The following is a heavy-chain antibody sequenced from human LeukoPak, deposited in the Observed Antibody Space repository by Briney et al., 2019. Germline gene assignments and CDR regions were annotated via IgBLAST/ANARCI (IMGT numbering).Heavy chain of an antibody. D-gene: IGHD4-17*01. CDR3: ARGDGDYVPYYYYYYMDV. J-gene: IGHJ6*03. V-gene: IGHV4-61*02. Sequence: SETLSLTCPVSGGSVSSGSYYWSWIRQPAGKGLEWIGRIYTSGSTNYNPSLKSRVTMSVDTSKNQFSLKLSSVTAADTAVYYCARGDGDYVPYYYYYYMDVWGKGTTVTVSS. CDR1: GGSVSSGSYY. CDR2: IYTSGST.